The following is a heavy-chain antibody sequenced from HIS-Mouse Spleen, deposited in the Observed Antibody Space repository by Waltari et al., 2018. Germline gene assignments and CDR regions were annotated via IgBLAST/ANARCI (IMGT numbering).Heavy chain of an antibody. V-gene: IGHV1-8*01. CDR1: GYTFTSYD. D-gene: IGHD4-4*01. J-gene: IGHJ4*02. CDR3: ARGHDYSNYFDY. Sequence: QVQLVQSGAEVKKPGASVKVSCKASGYTFTSYDINWVRQATGQGLEWMGWMNTNRGNTGYATKFQGRVTMTRNTSISTAYMELSSLRSEDTAVYYCARGHDYSNYFDYWGQGTLVTVSS. CDR2: MNTNRGNT.